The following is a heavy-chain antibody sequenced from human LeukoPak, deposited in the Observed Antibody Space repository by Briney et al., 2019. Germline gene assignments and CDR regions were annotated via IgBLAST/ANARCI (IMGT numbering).Heavy chain of an antibody. CDR2: ISGSGGST. CDR3: ARDSSGSFYQTDY. V-gene: IGHV3-23*01. CDR1: GFTFSSYA. D-gene: IGHD3-22*01. Sequence: GGFLRLSCAASGFTFSSYAMSWVRQAPGKGLEWVSGISGSGGSTVYADSVKGRFTISRDNSKNTLYLQMNSLRAEDTAVYYCARDSSGSFYQTDYWGQGTLVTVSS. J-gene: IGHJ4*02.